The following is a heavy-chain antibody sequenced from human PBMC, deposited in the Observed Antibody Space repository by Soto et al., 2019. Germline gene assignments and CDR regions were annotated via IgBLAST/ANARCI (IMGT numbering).Heavy chain of an antibody. CDR3: ARPASRLANWFDP. D-gene: IGHD2-2*01. J-gene: IGHJ5*02. CDR1: GYTFTDYR. Sequence: QVQLVQSGVEVKKPGASVKVSCKASGYTFTDYRMIWVRQAPGQGLEWMGIINPSGGSTNYAPNFQGRVTLTRDSFTSTVYMELSNLRSEDTAVYYCARPASRLANWFDPWGQGTLVTVSS. CDR2: INPSGGST. V-gene: IGHV1-46*01.